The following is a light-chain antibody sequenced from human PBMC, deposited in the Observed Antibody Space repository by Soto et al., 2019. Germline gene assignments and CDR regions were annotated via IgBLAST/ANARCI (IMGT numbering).Light chain of an antibody. V-gene: IGKV3-20*01. CDR3: QHYGGSSYT. J-gene: IGKJ5*01. CDR1: QSVSSTY. CDR2: GAS. Sequence: VLTQSPGSRSLSPGERATLSCRSSQSVSSTYLAWYQHKPGRATRLLIYGASKRAPATPDRFSGSGSGTDFTLTISRLEPEDVAVYYCQHYGGSSYTFGQGTRLEIK.